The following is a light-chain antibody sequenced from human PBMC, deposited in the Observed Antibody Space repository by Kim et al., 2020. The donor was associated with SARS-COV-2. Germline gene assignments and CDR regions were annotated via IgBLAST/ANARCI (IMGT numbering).Light chain of an antibody. CDR1: EDSRKS. Sequence: SASVGDGITVTCRAGEDSRKSVAWYQHKPGKAPTRLVFEASTLEAGVPPRFSASGSGTQFALIINNLQPEDSATYFCLQHHLYPLTFGGGTKVDIK. J-gene: IGKJ4*02. CDR2: EAS. V-gene: IGKV1-17*02. CDR3: LQHHLYPLT.